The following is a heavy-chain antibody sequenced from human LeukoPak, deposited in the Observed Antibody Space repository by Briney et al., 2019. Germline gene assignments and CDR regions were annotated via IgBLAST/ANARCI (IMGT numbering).Heavy chain of an antibody. Sequence: GGSLRLSCAASGFTFSNYAITWVRQAPGKGLEWVSSISGSGGSTYCADSVKGRFTISRDNAKNSLYLQMNSLRAEDTAVYYCARGSAGEYYDFWSGYSGTPYYYYGMDVWGQGTTVTVSS. J-gene: IGHJ6*02. CDR2: ISGSGGST. CDR3: ARGSAGEYYDFWSGYSGTPYYYYGMDV. V-gene: IGHV3-23*01. D-gene: IGHD3-3*01. CDR1: GFTFSNYA.